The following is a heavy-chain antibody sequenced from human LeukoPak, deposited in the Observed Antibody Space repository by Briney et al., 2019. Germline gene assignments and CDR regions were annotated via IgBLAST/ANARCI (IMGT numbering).Heavy chain of an antibody. CDR3: ARRRYGGYLTDY. CDR2: IIPIFGTA. Sequence: SVKVSCKASGYTFTGYYMHWVRQAPGQGLEWMGGIIPIFGTANYAQKFQGRVTITADESTSTAYMELSSLRSEDTAVYYCARRRYGGYLTDYWGQGTLVTVSS. V-gene: IGHV1-69*13. CDR1: GYTFTGYY. J-gene: IGHJ4*02. D-gene: IGHD5-12*01.